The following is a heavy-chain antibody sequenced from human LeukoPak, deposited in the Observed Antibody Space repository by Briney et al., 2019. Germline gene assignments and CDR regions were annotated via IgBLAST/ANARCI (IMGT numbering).Heavy chain of an antibody. Sequence: GGSLRLSCAASGLIVRSNYMSWVRQAPARGLAWVSLIYSGGCTYYADSVKGRFTISRDNSKITLYLQMTSLRAEDTAVYYCAGYTYGYVNAFDIWGQGTMVTVAS. D-gene: IGHD5-18*01. J-gene: IGHJ3*02. V-gene: IGHV3-53*01. CDR1: GLIVRSNY. CDR3: AGYTYGYVNAFDI. CDR2: IYSGGCT.